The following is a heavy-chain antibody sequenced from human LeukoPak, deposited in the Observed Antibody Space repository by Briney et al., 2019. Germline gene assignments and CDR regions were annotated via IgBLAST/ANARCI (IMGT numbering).Heavy chain of an antibody. Sequence: PGGSLRLSCAASGFTFDGYAMHWVRQAPGKGLEWVSGINWDSGRMGYADSVKGRFTISRDDAKNSLYLQMNSLRAEDTAFYLCAKGNWFDSWGQGTLVTVSS. CDR3: AKGNWFDS. CDR2: INWDSGRM. J-gene: IGHJ5*01. CDR1: GFTFDGYA. V-gene: IGHV3-9*01.